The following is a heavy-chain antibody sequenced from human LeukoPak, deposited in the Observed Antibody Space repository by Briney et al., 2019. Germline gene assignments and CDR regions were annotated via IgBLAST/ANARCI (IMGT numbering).Heavy chain of an antibody. Sequence: SVKVSCKASGGTFSSYAISWVRQAPGQGLEWMGGIIPIFGAANYAQKFQGRVTITADKSTSTAYMELSSLRSEDTAVYYCARSHYYGSGSHDAFDIWGRGTMVTVSS. J-gene: IGHJ3*02. CDR1: GGTFSSYA. V-gene: IGHV1-69*06. CDR2: IIPIFGAA. D-gene: IGHD3-10*01. CDR3: ARSHYYGSGSHDAFDI.